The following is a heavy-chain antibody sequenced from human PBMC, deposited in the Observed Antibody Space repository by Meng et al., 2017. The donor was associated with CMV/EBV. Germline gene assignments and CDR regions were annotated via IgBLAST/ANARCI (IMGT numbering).Heavy chain of an antibody. V-gene: IGHV3-53*01. Sequence: GESLKISCAASGFTVSSNYMSWVRQAPGKGLEWVSVIYRGGSTYYADSVKGRFTISRDNSKNTLYLQMNSLRAEDTAVYYCARDQPGDGYNEGAFDIWGQGTMVTVSS. J-gene: IGHJ3*02. D-gene: IGHD5-24*01. CDR1: GFTVSSNY. CDR3: ARDQPGDGYNEGAFDI. CDR2: IYRGGST.